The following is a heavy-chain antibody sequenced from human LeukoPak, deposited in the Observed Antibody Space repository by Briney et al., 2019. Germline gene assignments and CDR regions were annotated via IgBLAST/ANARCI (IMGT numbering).Heavy chain of an antibody. V-gene: IGHV3-33*01. CDR3: LREVDWKYAFDY. Sequence: GGSLRLSCTASGFTFGDYAMRWFRQAPGKGLEWVAVIRPDGSHISYVDPVKGRFTISRDNSNNMLYLQMSSLRAEDTALYYCLREVDWKYAFDYWGRGTLVTVSS. CDR1: GFTFGDYA. CDR2: IRPDGSHI. J-gene: IGHJ4*02. D-gene: IGHD1-7*01.